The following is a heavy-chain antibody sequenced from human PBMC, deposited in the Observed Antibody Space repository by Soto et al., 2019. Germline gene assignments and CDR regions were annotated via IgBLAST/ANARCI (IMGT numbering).Heavy chain of an antibody. Sequence: QVQLVESGGGVVQPGRSLRLSCAVSGFTFTNYGMHWVRQAPGKGLEWVAVIVYDGSYKYYADAVQGRFTISRDNSKNTLYMQMNSLRAEDTAVYYCAKDAYYYDSGGDFEGGYFDYWGQGTLVTVSS. J-gene: IGHJ4*02. V-gene: IGHV3-30*18. D-gene: IGHD3-22*01. CDR1: GFTFTNYG. CDR3: AKDAYYYDSGGDFEGGYFDY. CDR2: IVYDGSYK.